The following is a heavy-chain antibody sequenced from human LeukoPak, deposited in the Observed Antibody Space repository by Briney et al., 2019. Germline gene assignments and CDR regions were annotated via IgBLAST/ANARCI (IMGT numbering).Heavy chain of an antibody. CDR1: GFTFSSYA. V-gene: IGHV3-7*01. J-gene: IGHJ4*02. Sequence: GGSLRLSCAASGFTFSSYAMSWVRQAPGKGLEWVANINQDGSEKYYVDSVKGRFTISRDNAKTSLYLQMNSLRADDTAVYYCARDRALYDSRRGYYYTEDDYWGQGTLVTVSS. D-gene: IGHD3-22*01. CDR2: INQDGSEK. CDR3: ARDRALYDSRRGYYYTEDDY.